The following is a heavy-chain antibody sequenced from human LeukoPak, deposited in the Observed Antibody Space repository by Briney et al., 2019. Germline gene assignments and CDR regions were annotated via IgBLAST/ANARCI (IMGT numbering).Heavy chain of an antibody. CDR3: AKNDGNLPYYYYYMDV. V-gene: IGHV3-53*01. J-gene: IGHJ6*03. CDR2: IYSGGST. Sequence: GGSLRLSCAASGFTVSSNYMSWVRQAPGKGLEWVSVIYSGGSTYYADSVKGRFTISRDNSKNTLYLQMNSLRAEDTAVYYCAKNDGNLPYYYYYMDVWGKGTTVTVPS. CDR1: GFTVSSNY. D-gene: IGHD1-1*01.